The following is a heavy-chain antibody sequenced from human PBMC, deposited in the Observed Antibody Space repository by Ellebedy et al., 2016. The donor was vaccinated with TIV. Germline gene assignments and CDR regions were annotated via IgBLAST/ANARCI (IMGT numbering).Heavy chain of an antibody. CDR2: INHSGST. D-gene: IGHD6-13*01. Sequence: SETLSLXCAVYGGSFSGYYWSWIRQPPGKGLEWIGEINHSGSTNYNPSLKSRVTISVDTSKNQFSLKLSSVTAADTAVYYCAMLAAADHWGQGTLVTVSA. CDR1: GGSFSGYY. CDR3: AMLAAADH. V-gene: IGHV4-34*01. J-gene: IGHJ4*02.